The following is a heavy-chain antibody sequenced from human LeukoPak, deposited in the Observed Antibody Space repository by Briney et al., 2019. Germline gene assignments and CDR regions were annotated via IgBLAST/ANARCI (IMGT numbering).Heavy chain of an antibody. Sequence: SLRLSCAASGFTFDDYAMHWVRQAPGKGLEWVSGISWNSGSIGYADSVEGRFTISRDNAKNSLYLQMNSLRAEDTALYYCAKDTAAVLRFFDYWGQGTLVTVSS. V-gene: IGHV3-9*01. CDR1: GFTFDDYA. J-gene: IGHJ4*02. CDR3: AKDTAAVLRFFDY. CDR2: ISWNSGSI. D-gene: IGHD3-3*01.